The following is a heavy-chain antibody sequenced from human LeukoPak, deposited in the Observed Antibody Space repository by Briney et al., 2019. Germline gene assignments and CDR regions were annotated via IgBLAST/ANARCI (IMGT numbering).Heavy chain of an antibody. J-gene: IGHJ4*02. CDR3: AKAGYSYGYVFDY. Sequence: GGSLRLSCAASGFTLSSYGMHWVRQAPGKGLEWVAVILYDGSNKYYAESVKGGFTITRDNYKNTLYLQMNSLRADDTAVYYLAKAGYSYGYVFDYWGQGTLVTVSS. CDR1: GFTLSSYG. D-gene: IGHD5-18*01. V-gene: IGHV3-30*18. CDR2: ILYDGSNK.